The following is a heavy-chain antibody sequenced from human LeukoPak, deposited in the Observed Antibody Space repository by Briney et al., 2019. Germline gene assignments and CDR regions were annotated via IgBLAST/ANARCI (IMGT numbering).Heavy chain of an antibody. CDR3: AKDYGGNS. CDR1: GFTFSSYE. J-gene: IGHJ4*02. CDR2: IDSGSTTM. D-gene: IGHD4-23*01. V-gene: IGHV3-48*03. Sequence: GGSLRLSCAAAGFTFSSYEMNWVRQAPGKPLEWVSHIDSGSTTMYYADSVKGRFTISRDNPKNSLFLQMNSLRAEDTALYYCAKDYGGNSWGQGTLVTVSS.